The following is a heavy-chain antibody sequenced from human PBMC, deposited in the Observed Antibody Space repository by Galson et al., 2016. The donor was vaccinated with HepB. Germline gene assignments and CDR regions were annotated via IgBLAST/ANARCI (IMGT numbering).Heavy chain of an antibody. D-gene: IGHD4-17*01. CDR2: FDPEDVET. J-gene: IGHJ3*02. Sequence: SVKVSCKVSGYTLTELSMQWVRQAPGKGLEWMGGFDPEDVETIYAQKFQGRVTMTEDTSTDTAYMDLSSLRSEDTAVYYCATVPKSDYGDYDGDAFDIWGQGTTVTVSS. CDR3: ATVPKSDYGDYDGDAFDI. V-gene: IGHV1-24*01. CDR1: GYTLTELS.